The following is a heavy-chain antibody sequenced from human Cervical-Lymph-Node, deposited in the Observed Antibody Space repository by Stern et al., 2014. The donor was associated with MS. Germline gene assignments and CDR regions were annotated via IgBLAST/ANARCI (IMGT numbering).Heavy chain of an antibody. D-gene: IGHD3-10*01. CDR1: GYTFSGYF. J-gene: IGHJ4*02. CDR2: INPNTGAT. Sequence: AQLVESGADVKKPGASVKVSCKTSGYTFSGYFMHWVRQAPGQGLEWMGWINPNTGATNDALSLQGRVTMTRDTSPRAAYMELTRLTSDDTAVYFCARAGPSSYGSGSYHSSAYWGQGTLVTVPS. CDR3: ARAGPSSYGSGSYHSSAY. V-gene: IGHV1-2*02.